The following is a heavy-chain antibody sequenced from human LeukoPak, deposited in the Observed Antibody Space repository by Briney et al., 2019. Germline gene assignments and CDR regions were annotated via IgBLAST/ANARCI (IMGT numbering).Heavy chain of an antibody. J-gene: IGHJ4*02. CDR1: GGSFSGYY. V-gene: IGHV4-34*01. D-gene: IGHD3-10*01. Sequence: PSETLSLTCAVYGGSFSGYYWSWIRQPPGKGLEWIGEINHSGSTNYNPSLKSRVTISVDTSKNQFSLKLSSVTAADTAVYYCARTFGELFHFDYWGQGTLVTVSS. CDR2: INHSGST. CDR3: ARTFGELFHFDY.